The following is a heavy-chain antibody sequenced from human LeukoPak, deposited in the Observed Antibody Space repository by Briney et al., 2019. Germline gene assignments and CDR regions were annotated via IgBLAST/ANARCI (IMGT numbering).Heavy chain of an antibody. CDR1: GFTFSSYW. J-gene: IGHJ4*02. Sequence: PGGSLRLSCAASGFTFSSYWMSWVRQAPGKGLEWVANIKQDGSEKYYVDSVKGRFTISRDNAKNSLYLQMNSLRAEDTAVYYCAKIGGSGWYGIDYWGQGTLVTVSS. D-gene: IGHD6-19*01. CDR3: AKIGGSGWYGIDY. V-gene: IGHV3-7*01. CDR2: IKQDGSEK.